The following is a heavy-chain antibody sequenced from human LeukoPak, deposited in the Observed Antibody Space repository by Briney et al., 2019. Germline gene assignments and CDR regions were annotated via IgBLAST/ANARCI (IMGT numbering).Heavy chain of an antibody. V-gene: IGHV1-8*01. CDR2: MNPNSGNT. CDR3: ARLPHMVRENYYYYMDV. Sequence: GASVKVSCKASGYTFTSYDINWVRQATGQGLEWMGWMNPNSGNTGYAQKFQGRVTMTRNTSISTAYMELRSLRSEDTAVYYCARLPHMVRENYYYYMDVWGKGTTVTISS. D-gene: IGHD3-10*01. CDR1: GYTFTSYD. J-gene: IGHJ6*03.